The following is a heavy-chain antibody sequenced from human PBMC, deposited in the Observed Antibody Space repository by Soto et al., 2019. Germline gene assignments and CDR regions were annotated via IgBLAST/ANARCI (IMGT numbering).Heavy chain of an antibody. V-gene: IGHV3-9*01. D-gene: IGHD3-3*01. J-gene: IGHJ6*02. CDR2: ISWNSGSI. CDR3: AKAVYDFWSGSEYYYYYYGMDV. CDR1: GFTFDDYA. Sequence: GGSLRLSCAASGFTFDDYAMHWVRQAPGKGLEWVSGISWNSGSIGYVESVKGRFTISRDNAKNSLYLQMNSLRAEDTALYYCAKAVYDFWSGSEYYYYYYGMDVWGQGTTVTVSS.